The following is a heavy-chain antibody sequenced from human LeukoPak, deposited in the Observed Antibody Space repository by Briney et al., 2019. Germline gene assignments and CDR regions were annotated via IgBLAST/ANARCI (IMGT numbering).Heavy chain of an antibody. J-gene: IGHJ6*02. CDR3: ARTYYDFWSGYEDNYYGMDV. Sequence: GESLKISCKGSGYSFTSYCIGWVRQMPGKGLEWMGIIYPGDSDTRYSPSFQGQVTISADKSISTAYLQWSSLKASDTAMYYCARTYYDFWSGYEDNYYGMDVWGQGTTVTVSS. CDR1: GYSFTSYC. D-gene: IGHD3-3*01. CDR2: IYPGDSDT. V-gene: IGHV5-51*01.